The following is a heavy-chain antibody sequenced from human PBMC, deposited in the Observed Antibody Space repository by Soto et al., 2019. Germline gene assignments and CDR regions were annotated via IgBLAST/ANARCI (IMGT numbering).Heavy chain of an antibody. Sequence: PGGSLRLSCAASGFTFSSYSMNWVRQAPGKGLEWVSSISSSSSYIYYADSVKGRFTISRDNAKNSLYLQMNSLRAEDTAVYYCARLEEILSIAKNYYYYGMHVWGQGPTVTVS. CDR3: ARLEEILSIAKNYYYYGMHV. J-gene: IGHJ6*02. D-gene: IGHD3-3*02. CDR1: GFTFSSYS. V-gene: IGHV3-21*01. CDR2: ISSSSSYI.